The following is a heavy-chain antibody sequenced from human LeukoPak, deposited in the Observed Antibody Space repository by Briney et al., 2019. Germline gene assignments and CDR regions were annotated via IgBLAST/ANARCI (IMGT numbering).Heavy chain of an antibody. Sequence: PGRSLRLSCAASGFTFSSFSMHWVRQAPGKGLEWLAVILYDGSTQYYADSVRGRLTASRDNSKDTLYLQMTSLRVEDTAVYYCARVDCRSTSCSPFDYWGQGTLVTVSS. CDR3: ARVDCRSTSCSPFDY. J-gene: IGHJ4*02. CDR2: ILYDGSTQ. CDR1: GFTFSSFS. V-gene: IGHV3-30*04. D-gene: IGHD2-2*01.